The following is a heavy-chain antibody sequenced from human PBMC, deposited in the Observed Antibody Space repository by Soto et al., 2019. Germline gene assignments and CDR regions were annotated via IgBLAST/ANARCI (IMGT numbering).Heavy chain of an antibody. Sequence: QVTVKESGPVLVKPTETLTLTCTVSGFSLSTGLGVSWIRQPPGKALEWLAHIFSNDEKSYSTSLKSRLTISKDPSKSQVVLTMTNMDPVDTATYYCASTYSTSWYWFDPWGQGTLVTVSS. CDR2: IFSNDEK. CDR3: ASTYSTSWYWFDP. V-gene: IGHV2-26*04. J-gene: IGHJ5*02. D-gene: IGHD6-13*01. CDR1: GFSLSTGLG.